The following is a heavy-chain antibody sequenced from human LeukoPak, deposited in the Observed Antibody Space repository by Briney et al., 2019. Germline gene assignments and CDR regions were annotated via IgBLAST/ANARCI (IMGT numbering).Heavy chain of an antibody. CDR3: ARHDSFIPY. CDR1: GFNFYFYA. V-gene: IGHV3-23*01. Sequence: QHWGSLRLFCAASGFNFYFYAMSRVRQAPGEGLEWVSGISDNEGRTYSTDSVKGRFTISRDRTKNTVYLQMHNLRADDTAVYFCARHDSFIPYWGQGTLVTVSS. CDR2: ISDNEGRT. D-gene: IGHD5-18*01. J-gene: IGHJ4*02.